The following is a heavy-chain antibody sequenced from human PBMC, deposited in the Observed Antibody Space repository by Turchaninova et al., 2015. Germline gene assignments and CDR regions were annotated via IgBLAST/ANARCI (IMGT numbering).Heavy chain of an antibody. D-gene: IGHD6-19*01. J-gene: IGHJ4*02. CDR1: GFTFSSHD. CDR2: IGTAGDT. Sequence: EVQLVESGGGLVQPGGSLRLSCAASGFTFSSHDMHWVRQPPGKGLEWFSAIGTAGDTYYPDSVKGRFTISREDAKNSVNLQMNSLRAGDTAVYYCARGGWGGSGWSFDLWGQGTLVTVSS. V-gene: IGHV3-13*01. CDR3: ARGGWGGSGWSFDL.